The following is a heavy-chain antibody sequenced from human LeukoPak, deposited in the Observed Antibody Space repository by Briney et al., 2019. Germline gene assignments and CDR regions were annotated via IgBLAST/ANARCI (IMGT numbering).Heavy chain of an antibody. V-gene: IGHV3-48*03. Sequence: GGSLRLSCAASGFSFSTYEMNWVRQAPGKGLEWVSYIIGSGSTKYYADSVKGRFTISRDSAKNSLYLQMSSLRAEDTSVYFCARRAASGSHFDCWGQGTLVTVSS. D-gene: IGHD1-26*01. J-gene: IGHJ4*02. CDR2: IIGSGSTK. CDR3: ARRAASGSHFDC. CDR1: GFSFSTYE.